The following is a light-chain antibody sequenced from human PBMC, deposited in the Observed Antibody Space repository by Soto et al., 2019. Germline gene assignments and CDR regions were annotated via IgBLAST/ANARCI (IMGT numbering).Light chain of an antibody. CDR3: DQTYSTPQT. V-gene: IGKV1-39*01. J-gene: IGKJ1*01. Sequence: DIQMTQSPSSLSASVGDRVTITCRAGQTVTDYLNWYQHKPGKAPKLLIYSASTFQSGVPSRFSGSGSGTDFTLTITSLQPEDFGSYYCDQTYSTPQTFGQGTRVEIK. CDR1: QTVTDY. CDR2: SAS.